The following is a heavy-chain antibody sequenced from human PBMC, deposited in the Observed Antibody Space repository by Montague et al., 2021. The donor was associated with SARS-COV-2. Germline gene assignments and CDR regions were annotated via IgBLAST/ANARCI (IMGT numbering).Heavy chain of an antibody. CDR3: ARVPESDHSIDY. J-gene: IGHJ4*02. V-gene: IGHV4-34*01. CDR1: GGSFSGYY. CDR2: INHSGST. Sequence: SETLSLTCAVYGGSFSGYYWSWIRQPPGKGLEWIGEINHSGSTNYNPSLKSRVTISVDTSKNQFSLKLSSVTAADTAVYYCARVPESDHSIDYWGQGTLVTVSS.